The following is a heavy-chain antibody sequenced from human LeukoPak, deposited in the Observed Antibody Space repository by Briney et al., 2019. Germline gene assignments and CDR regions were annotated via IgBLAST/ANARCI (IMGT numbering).Heavy chain of an antibody. D-gene: IGHD4-17*01. J-gene: IGHJ4*02. CDR1: GFKFSSFS. Sequence: GGSLRLSCAASGFKFSSFSMDWVRQAPGKGLEWISYITSSSSSMFYADSVKGRFTISRDNAKNSLFLEMNSLRAEDTAVYYCARVVGSYGDSAYWGQGTLVTVSS. CDR3: ARVVGSYGDSAY. CDR2: ITSSSSSM. V-gene: IGHV3-48*04.